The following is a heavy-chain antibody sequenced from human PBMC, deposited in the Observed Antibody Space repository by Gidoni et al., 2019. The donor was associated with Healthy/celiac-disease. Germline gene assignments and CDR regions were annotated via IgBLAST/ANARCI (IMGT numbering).Heavy chain of an antibody. CDR3: ASTHYDFWSGYYSPVDY. D-gene: IGHD3-3*01. Sequence: QVQLVESGGGVVQPGRSLRPSCAASGFNFSRYGMHWVRQAPGKGLGWVAVISYDGSNKYYADSVKGRFTISRDNSKNTLYLQMNSLRAEDTAVYYCASTHYDFWSGYYSPVDYWGQGTLVTVSS. CDR2: ISYDGSNK. V-gene: IGHV3-30*03. CDR1: GFNFSRYG. J-gene: IGHJ4*02.